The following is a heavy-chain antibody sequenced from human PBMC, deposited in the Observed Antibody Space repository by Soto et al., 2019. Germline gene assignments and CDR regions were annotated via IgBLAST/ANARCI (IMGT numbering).Heavy chain of an antibody. CDR3: ARHPTTVTTPDY. CDR2: TYYRSKWYN. J-gene: IGHJ4*02. D-gene: IGHD4-4*01. Sequence: PSQTLSLTCAISGDSVSSNSAAWNWIRQSPSRGLEWLGRTYYRSKWYNDYAVSVKSRITINPDTSKNQFSLQWSSLKASDTAMYYCARHPTTVTTPDYWGQGTLVTVSS. V-gene: IGHV6-1*01. CDR1: GDSVSSNSAA.